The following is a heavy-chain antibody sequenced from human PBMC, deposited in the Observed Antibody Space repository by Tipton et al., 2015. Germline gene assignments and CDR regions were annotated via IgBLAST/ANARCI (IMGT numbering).Heavy chain of an antibody. CDR3: ARDLEHGMDV. V-gene: IGHV4-39*07. CDR1: GGSININNYY. Sequence: TLSLTCTVSGGSININNYYWGWNRQPPGKGLEWIGSIFHRGDTNYNPSLKSRVTISLNTSKNQFSLKMSSVTAADTAVYFCARDLEHGMDVWGQGTTVTVSS. J-gene: IGHJ6*02. CDR2: IFHRGDT.